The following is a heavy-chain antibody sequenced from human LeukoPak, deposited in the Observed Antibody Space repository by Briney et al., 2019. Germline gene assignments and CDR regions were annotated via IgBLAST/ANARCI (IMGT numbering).Heavy chain of an antibody. CDR1: GGSFSGYY. CDR3: ARGRYDFWSGYYNPFDY. CDR2: INHSGST. D-gene: IGHD3-3*01. V-gene: IGHV4-34*01. Sequence: SETLSLTCAVYGGSFSGYYWSWIRQPPGKGLEWIGEINHSGSTNYNPSLKSRVTISVDTSKNQFSLNLSSVTAADTAVYYCARGRYDFWSGYYNPFDYWGQGTLVTVSS. J-gene: IGHJ4*02.